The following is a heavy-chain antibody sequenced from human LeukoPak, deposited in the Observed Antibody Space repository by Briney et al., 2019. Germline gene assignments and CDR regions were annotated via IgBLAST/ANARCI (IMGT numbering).Heavy chain of an antibody. CDR2: ISGSGDST. D-gene: IGHD3-3*01. V-gene: IGHV3-23*01. Sequence: GGSLRLSCAASGFTFSSYDMSWVRQAPGEGLEWVSTISGSGDSTDYADSVKGRFTISRDNAKNSLYLQMNSLRAEDTAVYYCARVGYDFWSGSKDYYYMDVWGKGTTVTVSS. CDR1: GFTFSSYD. CDR3: ARVGYDFWSGSKDYYYMDV. J-gene: IGHJ6*03.